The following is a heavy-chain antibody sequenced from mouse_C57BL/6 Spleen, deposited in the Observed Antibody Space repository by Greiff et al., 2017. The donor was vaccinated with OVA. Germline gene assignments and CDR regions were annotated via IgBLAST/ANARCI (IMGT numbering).Heavy chain of an antibody. D-gene: IGHD1-1*01. CDR1: GFTFTDYY. V-gene: IGHV7-3*01. J-gene: IGHJ2*01. Sequence: EVQGVESGGGLVQPGGSLSLSCAASGFTFTDYYMSWVRQPPGKALEWLGFIRNKANGYTTEYSASVKGRFTISRDNSQSILYLQMNALRAEDSATYYCARSPYYYGSSYDYFDYWGQGTTLTVSS. CDR3: ARSPYYYGSSYDYFDY. CDR2: IRNKANGYTT.